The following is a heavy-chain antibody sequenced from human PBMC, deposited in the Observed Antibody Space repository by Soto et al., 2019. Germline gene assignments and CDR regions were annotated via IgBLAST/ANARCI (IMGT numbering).Heavy chain of an antibody. CDR3: ASDYNAYQRQHVFDI. V-gene: IGHV1-46*02. J-gene: IGHJ3*02. CDR1: GYSFNSYY. CDR2: INPSGAST. Sequence: QVQLVQSGAEVKKPGASVKVACKASGYSFNSYYMHWVRQAPGQGPEWMGVINPSGASTSYAQKFQGRVTMTMYTSTSTVYMELSSLRSEDTALYYCASDYNAYQRQHVFDIWGQGTLVTVSS. D-gene: IGHD3-10*01.